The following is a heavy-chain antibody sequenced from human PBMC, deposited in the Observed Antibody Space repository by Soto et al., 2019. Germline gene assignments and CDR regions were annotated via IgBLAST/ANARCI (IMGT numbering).Heavy chain of an antibody. D-gene: IGHD3-10*01. V-gene: IGHV1-69*02. CDR2: IIPMVGMS. CDR1: GDTLNFYT. Sequence: QVQLVQSGAEVKKAGSSVRVSCKASGDTLNFYTIHWVRQAPGQGLEWLGRIIPMVGMSNYAQRFQGRVTMIADKSTSTVYMQLSSLRSEDTALYYCATSYGSGSTPFDNWGQGTLVSVSS. J-gene: IGHJ5*02. CDR3: ATSYGSGSTPFDN.